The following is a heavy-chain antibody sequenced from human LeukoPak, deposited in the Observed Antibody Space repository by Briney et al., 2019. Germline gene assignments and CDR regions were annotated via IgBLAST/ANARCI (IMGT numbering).Heavy chain of an antibody. CDR1: GFTFDDYA. CDR2: ISWNSGSI. V-gene: IGHV3-9*01. Sequence: GGSLRLSCAASGFTFDDYAMHWVRQAPGKGLEWVSGISWNSGSIGYADSVKGRFTISRDNAKNSLYLQMNSLRAEDTALYYCAKDTQSGGYFGEFDYWGQGTLVTVSS. D-gene: IGHD1-26*01. J-gene: IGHJ4*02. CDR3: AKDTQSGGYFGEFDY.